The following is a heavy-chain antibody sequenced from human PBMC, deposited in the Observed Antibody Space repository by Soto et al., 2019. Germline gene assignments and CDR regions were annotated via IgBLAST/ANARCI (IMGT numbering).Heavy chain of an antibody. Sequence: PSETLSLTCAVSGGSISSSNWWSWVRQPPGKGLEWIGEIYHIGSTNYNPSLQSRVTISVDKSKNQFSLKLSSVTAADTAGYYCARWGLYDYVWGSYRSNWFDPWGQGTLVTVSS. D-gene: IGHD3-16*02. V-gene: IGHV4-4*02. CDR1: GGSISSSNW. CDR3: ARWGLYDYVWGSYRSNWFDP. CDR2: IYHIGST. J-gene: IGHJ5*02.